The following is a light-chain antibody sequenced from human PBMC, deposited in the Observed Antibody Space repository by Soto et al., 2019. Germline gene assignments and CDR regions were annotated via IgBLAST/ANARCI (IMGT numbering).Light chain of an antibody. V-gene: IGLV2-8*01. J-gene: IGLJ3*02. CDR2: EVT. CDR3: SSFVAVNNYWV. Sequence: QSALTQPPSASGSPGRSVTISCTGTSSDVGGYDYVSWFQQHPGKAPKLIIYEVTKRPSGVPDRFSASKSGNTASLTVSGLQAEYEADYYCSSFVAVNNYWVFGCGTKLTVL. CDR1: SSDVGGYDY.